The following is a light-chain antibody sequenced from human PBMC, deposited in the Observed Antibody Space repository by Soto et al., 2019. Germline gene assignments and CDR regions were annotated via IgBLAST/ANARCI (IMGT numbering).Light chain of an antibody. CDR3: QQRYTTPHT. CDR2: AAS. V-gene: IGKV1-39*01. J-gene: IGKJ2*01. CDR1: QGVSNY. Sequence: DILMTQSPSSLSASVGDRVTITCRASQGVSNYLIWYQQRQGRPPNLLIYAASNLLGGVPPRFSGSGSGTNFTLPIHSRQPEDFATSYCQQRYTTPHTFGQGTKLETK.